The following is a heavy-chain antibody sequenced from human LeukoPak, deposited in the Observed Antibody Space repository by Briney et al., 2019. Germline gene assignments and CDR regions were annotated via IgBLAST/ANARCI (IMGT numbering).Heavy chain of an antibody. D-gene: IGHD3-22*01. CDR1: GGSISSYY. CDR2: IYYSRST. CDR3: ARASETTYYYDRSGYYYVPYFDY. V-gene: IGHV4-59*01. J-gene: IGHJ4*02. Sequence: SETLSLTCTVSGGSISSYYWSWIRQPPGKGLEWIGYIYYSRSTNYNPSLKSRVTISVDTSKNQFSLKLSSVTAADTAVYYCARASETTYYYDRSGYYYVPYFDYWGQGTLVAVSS.